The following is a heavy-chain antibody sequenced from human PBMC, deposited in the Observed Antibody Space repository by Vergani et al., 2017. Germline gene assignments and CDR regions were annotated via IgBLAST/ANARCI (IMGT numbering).Heavy chain of an antibody. J-gene: IGHJ6*02. V-gene: IGHV3-15*07. CDR3: TTDPRYCGDGSCYWLRDHHDYDMDV. CDR2: IKSTLDRGTT. D-gene: IGHD2-21*01. Sequence: EVQLVESGGGIVRPGGSLRLPCVASGFSFRNAGMNWARRTPGKGLEWVGRIKSTLDRGTTDYAAAVKGRFTISRDDSKNTLFLQMNGLTPEDIGVYYCTTDPRYCGDGSCYWLRDHHDYDMDVWGQGTTVTVSS. CDR1: GFSFRNAG.